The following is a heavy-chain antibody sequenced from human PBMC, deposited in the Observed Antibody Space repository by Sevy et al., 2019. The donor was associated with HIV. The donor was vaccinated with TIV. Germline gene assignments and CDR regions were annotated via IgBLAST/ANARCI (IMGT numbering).Heavy chain of an antibody. CDR2: IYHSGST. V-gene: IGHV4-4*02. J-gene: IGHJ6*02. Sequence: SETMSLTCAVSGGSISSSNWWSWVRQPPGKGLEWIGEIYHSGSTNYNPSLKSRVTISVDKSKNQFSLKLSSVTAADTAVYYCARGVTMVQGVAIYYYYGMDVWGQGTTVTVSS. D-gene: IGHD3-10*01. CDR3: ARGVTMVQGVAIYYYYGMDV. CDR1: GGSISSSNW.